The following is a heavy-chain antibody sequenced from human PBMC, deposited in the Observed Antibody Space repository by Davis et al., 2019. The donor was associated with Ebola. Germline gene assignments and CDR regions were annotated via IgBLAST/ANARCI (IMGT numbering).Heavy chain of an antibody. Sequence: ASVKVSCKASGYTFNSYYMHWVRQAPGQGLEWMGWISAYNGNTNYAQKLQGRVTMTTDTSTSTAYMELSSLRSEDTAVYYCARAVGQKYYFDYWGQGTLVTVSS. V-gene: IGHV1-18*04. CDR3: ARAVGQKYYFDY. CDR1: GYTFNSYY. CDR2: ISAYNGNT. J-gene: IGHJ4*02.